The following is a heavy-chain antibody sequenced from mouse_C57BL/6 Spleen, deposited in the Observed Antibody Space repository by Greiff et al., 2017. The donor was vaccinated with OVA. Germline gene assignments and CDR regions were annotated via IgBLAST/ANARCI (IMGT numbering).Heavy chain of an antibody. CDR2: IYPRDGST. D-gene: IGHD1-1*01. CDR3: ARRYLYYFDY. CDR1: GYTFTSYD. J-gene: IGHJ2*01. Sequence: VKLVESGPELVKPGASVNLSCKASGYTFTSYDINWVKQRPGQGLEWIGWIYPRDGSTKYNEKFKGKATLTVDTSSSTAYMELHSLTSEDSAVYFCARRYLYYFDYWGQGTTLTVSS. V-gene: IGHV1-85*01.